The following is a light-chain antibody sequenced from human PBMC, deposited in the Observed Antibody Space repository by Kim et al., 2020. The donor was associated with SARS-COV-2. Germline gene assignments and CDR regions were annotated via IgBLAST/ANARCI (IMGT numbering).Light chain of an antibody. J-gene: IGKJ1*01. Sequence: EIVLTQSPGTLTLSPGERATLSCRASQSVRNNLGWYQQKPGQAPRLLIYGIFSRAAGIPDKFSGSGSGTDFTLTISRLEPEDSAVYYCQHYDTSLWTFGQGTKVDIK. CDR1: QSVRNN. V-gene: IGKV3-20*01. CDR2: GIF. CDR3: QHYDTSLWT.